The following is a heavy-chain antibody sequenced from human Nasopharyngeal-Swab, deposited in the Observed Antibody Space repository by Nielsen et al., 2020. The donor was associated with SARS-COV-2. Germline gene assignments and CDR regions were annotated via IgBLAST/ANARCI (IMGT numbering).Heavy chain of an antibody. CDR3: AREGGYCGGDCPEYFDY. V-gene: IGHV4-30-2*01. D-gene: IGHD2-21*02. Sequence: WIRQPPGKGLEWIGYIYHSGSTYYNPSLKSRVTISVDRTKNQFSLKLSSATAADTAVYYCAREGGYCGGDCPEYFDYWGQGTLVTVSS. CDR2: IYHSGST. J-gene: IGHJ4*02.